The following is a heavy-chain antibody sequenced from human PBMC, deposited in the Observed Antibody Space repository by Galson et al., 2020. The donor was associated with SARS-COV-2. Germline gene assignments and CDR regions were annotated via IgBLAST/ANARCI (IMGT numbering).Heavy chain of an antibody. V-gene: IGHV3-74*01. CDR2: IYSEGSST. CDR3: ARGDMRNDYFDY. Sequence: ALHGESLKISCAASGFTFSSYWMHWVRQAPGKGLVWVSRIYSEGSSTSYADSVKGRFTISGDDAKNTLYLHMSSLRAEDTAVYYCARGDMRNDYFDYWGQVTLVTVSS. CDR1: GFTFSSYW. J-gene: IGHJ4*02. D-gene: IGHD3-16*01.